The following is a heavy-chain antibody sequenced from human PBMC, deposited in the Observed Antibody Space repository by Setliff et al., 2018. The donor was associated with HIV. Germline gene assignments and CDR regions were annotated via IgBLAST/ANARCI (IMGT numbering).Heavy chain of an antibody. J-gene: IGHJ4*02. V-gene: IGHV4-4*08. CDR1: GGSISSYY. D-gene: IGHD1-26*01. CDR3: ARAGRGSGRCVYSFDY. CDR2: IYTSGST. Sequence: PSETLSLTCTVSGGSISSYYWSWIRQPPGKGLEWIGYIYTSGSTNYNPSLKSRVTISVDTSKNQLSLKLSSVTAADTAVYYCARAGRGSGRCVYSFDYWGQGSLVTVSS.